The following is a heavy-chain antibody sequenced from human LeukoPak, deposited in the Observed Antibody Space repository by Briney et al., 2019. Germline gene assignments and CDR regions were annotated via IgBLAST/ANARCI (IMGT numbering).Heavy chain of an antibody. CDR3: ARSPGDGWYFDY. CDR2: INAGNGNT. Sequence: ASVKVSCKASGYTFTSYAMHWVRQAPGQRLEWMGWINAGNGNTRSSQKFQGRVTITADESTSTAYMELSSLRSEDTAVYYCARSPGDGWYFDYWGQGTLVTVSS. D-gene: IGHD5-24*01. V-gene: IGHV1-3*01. J-gene: IGHJ4*02. CDR1: GYTFTSYA.